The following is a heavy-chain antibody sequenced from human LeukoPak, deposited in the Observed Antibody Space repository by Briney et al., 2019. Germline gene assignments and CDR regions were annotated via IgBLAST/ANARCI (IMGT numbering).Heavy chain of an antibody. Sequence: GGSLRLSCAASGFTFSSYCMNWVRQAPGKGLEWVSCISPSSSTIYYDDSVKGRFTISRDNSKNTLYLQMNSLRAEDTAVYYCAKDRGYSGYDYGDYWGQGTLVTVSS. CDR2: ISPSSSTI. D-gene: IGHD5-12*01. V-gene: IGHV3-48*01. CDR1: GFTFSSYC. CDR3: AKDRGYSGYDYGDY. J-gene: IGHJ4*02.